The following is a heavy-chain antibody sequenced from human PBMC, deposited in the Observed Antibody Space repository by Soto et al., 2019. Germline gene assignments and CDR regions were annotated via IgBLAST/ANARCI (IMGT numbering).Heavy chain of an antibody. V-gene: IGHV4-30-4*08. D-gene: IGHD2-21*02. J-gene: IGHJ6*02. Sequence: SETLSLTCTASGGSINSDYYHWTWIRQSPGKGLEWIGYIHHSGAILYNPSFKSRLAISVDTSKNQFSLHLSSVTDTDTAVYFCAREDDGGDSLDVWGQGTKVTVSS. CDR3: AREDDGGDSLDV. CDR2: IHHSGAI. CDR1: GGSINSDYYH.